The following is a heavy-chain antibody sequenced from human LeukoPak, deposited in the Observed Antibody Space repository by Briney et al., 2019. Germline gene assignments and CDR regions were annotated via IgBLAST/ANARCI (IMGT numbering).Heavy chain of an antibody. J-gene: IGHJ4*02. CDR1: GFTFGDYA. CDR2: IRSKAYGGTT. V-gene: IGHV3-49*04. D-gene: IGHD2-21*02. CDR3: TRDSAYCGGDCYSW. Sequence: GGSLRLSCTASGFTFGDYAMSWVRQAPGKGLEWVGFIRSKAYGGTTEYAASVKGRFTISRDDSKSIAYLQMNSLKTEDTAVYYCTRDSAYCGGDCYSWWGQGTLVTVSS.